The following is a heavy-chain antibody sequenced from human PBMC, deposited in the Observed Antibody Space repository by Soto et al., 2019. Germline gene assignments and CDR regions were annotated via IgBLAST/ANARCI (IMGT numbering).Heavy chain of an antibody. J-gene: IGHJ4*02. V-gene: IGHV4-59*01. Sequence: SETLSLTCTVSGGSISSYYWSWIRQPPGKGLEWIGYIYYSGSTNYNPSLKSRVTISVDTSKNQFSLKLSSVTAADTAVYYCARVPRMDSGYVLQDWGQGTLVTVSS. CDR1: GGSISSYY. CDR3: ARVPRMDSGYVLQD. D-gene: IGHD5-12*01. CDR2: IYYSGST.